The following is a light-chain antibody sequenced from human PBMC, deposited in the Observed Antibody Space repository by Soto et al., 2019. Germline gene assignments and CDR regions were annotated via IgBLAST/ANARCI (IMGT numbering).Light chain of an antibody. CDR3: QKYNSAPLT. CDR1: PGISNY. Sequence: DIQMTQSPSSLSASVGDRVTITCRASPGISNYLAWYQQKPGKVPKVLIYAASTLQSGVPSRFSGSGSGTDFTLTISSLQAEDVATYYCQKYNSAPLTFGGGTKVEIK. J-gene: IGKJ4*01. V-gene: IGKV1-27*01. CDR2: AAS.